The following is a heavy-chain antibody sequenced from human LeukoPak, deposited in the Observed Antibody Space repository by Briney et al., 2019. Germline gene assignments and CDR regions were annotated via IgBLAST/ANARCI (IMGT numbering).Heavy chain of an antibody. CDR1: GFTFSSYS. CDR3: AKGPDSSGWYRGSPFDY. D-gene: IGHD6-19*01. J-gene: IGHJ4*02. CDR2: ISSSSSTI. Sequence: PGGSLRLSCAASGFTFSSYSMNWVRQAPGKGPEWVSYISSSSSTIYYADSVKGRFTISRDNSKNTLYLQMNSLRAEDTAVYYCAKGPDSSGWYRGSPFDYWGQGTLVTVSS. V-gene: IGHV3-48*01.